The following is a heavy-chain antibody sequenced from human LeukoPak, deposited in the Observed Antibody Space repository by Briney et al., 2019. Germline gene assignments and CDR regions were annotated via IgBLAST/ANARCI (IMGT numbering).Heavy chain of an antibody. Sequence: ASVKVSCKTSGYTFSAYYMHWVRQAPGQGLEWMGWINPHSGNTNYAQKFHGRVTMTRDTSINTAYMELTRLTSDGTAVYYCARDFSISWSNWFDPWGQGTLVTVSS. D-gene: IGHD6-13*01. CDR1: GYTFSAYY. J-gene: IGHJ5*02. V-gene: IGHV1-2*02. CDR2: INPHSGNT. CDR3: ARDFSISWSNWFDP.